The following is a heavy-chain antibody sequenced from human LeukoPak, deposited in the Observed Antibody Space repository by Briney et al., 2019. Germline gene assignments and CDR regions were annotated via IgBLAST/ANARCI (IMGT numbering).Heavy chain of an antibody. CDR1: GGTFSSYA. Sequence: ASVKVSCKASGGTFSSYAISWVRQAPGQGLEWMGRIIPILGIANYAQKFQGRVTITADKSTSTACMELSSLRSEDTAVYYCARTHRGSLTPPSYWGQGTLVTVSS. J-gene: IGHJ4*02. D-gene: IGHD1-14*01. CDR2: IIPILGIA. V-gene: IGHV1-69*04. CDR3: ARTHRGSLTPPSY.